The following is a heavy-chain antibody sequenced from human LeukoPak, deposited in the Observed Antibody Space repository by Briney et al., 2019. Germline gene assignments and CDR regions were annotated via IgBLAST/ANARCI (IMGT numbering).Heavy chain of an antibody. Sequence: SETLSLTCSVSGGSISSYYWSWIRQPPGKGLEWIGEINESGTTNYNPSLKSRVTMSTDTAKNQFSLRLTSVTAADTAIYYCARGDPSRYCSGGSCYSVQLWFDYWGQGTLVTVSS. CDR1: GGSISSYY. J-gene: IGHJ4*02. D-gene: IGHD2-15*01. CDR2: INESGTT. CDR3: ARGDPSRYCSGGSCYSVQLWFDY. V-gene: IGHV4-34*01.